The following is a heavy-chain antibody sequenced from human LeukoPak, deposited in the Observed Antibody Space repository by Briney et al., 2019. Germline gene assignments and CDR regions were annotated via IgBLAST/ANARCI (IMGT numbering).Heavy chain of an antibody. CDR2: IKQDGSEK. CDR3: ARDLPQIYTIFGVVNGY. CDR1: GFTFSSYW. Sequence: GGSLRLSCAASGFTFSSYWMSWVRQAPGKGLEWVANIKQDGSEKYYVDSVKGRFTISRDNAKNSLYLQMNSLRAEDTAVYYCARDLPQIYTIFGVVNGYWGQGTLVTVSS. J-gene: IGHJ4*02. V-gene: IGHV3-7*01. D-gene: IGHD3-3*01.